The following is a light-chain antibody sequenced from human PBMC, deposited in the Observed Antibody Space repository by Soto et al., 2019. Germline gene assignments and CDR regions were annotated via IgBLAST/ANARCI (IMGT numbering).Light chain of an antibody. CDR3: QQNDNLPWT. J-gene: IGKJ1*01. Sequence: DIQMTQSPSSLSASVGDRVTITCQASQDISNYLYWYQQKPGKASKLLIYDASNLETGVPSRFSRSGSGTDFTFAISGLQPEEKATYYRQQNDNLPWTLGQGTRVQSK. CDR1: QDISNY. V-gene: IGKV1-33*01. CDR2: DAS.